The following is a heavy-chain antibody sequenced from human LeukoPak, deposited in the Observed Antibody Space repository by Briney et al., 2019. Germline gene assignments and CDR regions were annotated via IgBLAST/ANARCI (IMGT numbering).Heavy chain of an antibody. CDR3: ASGVEAAGT. Sequence: KLSCKVSGYTFTDYYMHWVQHAPGKGLEWKGLVDPEDGETIYAEKFQGRVTITADTSTDTAYMKLSSLRSEDTAVYYCASGVEAAGTWGQGTLVTVSS. J-gene: IGHJ5*02. CDR1: GYTFTDYY. D-gene: IGHD6-13*01. CDR2: VDPEDGET. V-gene: IGHV1-69-2*01.